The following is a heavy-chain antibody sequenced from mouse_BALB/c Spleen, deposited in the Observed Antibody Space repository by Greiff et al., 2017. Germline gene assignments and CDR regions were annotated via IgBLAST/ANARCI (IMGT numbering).Heavy chain of an antibody. D-gene: IGHD2-1*01. CDR2: IWGDGST. CDR1: GFTFTGYG. J-gene: IGHJ2*01. V-gene: IGHV2-6-7*01. Sequence: QVQLKESGPGLVAPSQCLSITCTASGFTFTGYGVNWVRQPPGKGLEWLGMIWGDGSTDYNSALKSRLSISKDNSKSQVFLKMNSLQTDDTARYYCARRSDGNNGDYYVDYWGQGTTLTVSS. CDR3: ARRSDGNNGDYYVDY.